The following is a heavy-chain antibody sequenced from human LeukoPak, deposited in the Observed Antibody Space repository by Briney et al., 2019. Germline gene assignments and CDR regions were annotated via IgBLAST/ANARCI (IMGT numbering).Heavy chain of an antibody. D-gene: IGHD3-10*01. V-gene: IGHV4-59*01. J-gene: IGHJ6*02. Sequence: GSLRLSCAASGFTFSSYAMSWVRQAPGKGLEWIGYIYYSGSTNYNPSLKSRVTISVDTSKNQFSLKLSSVTAADTAVYYCARDQVTMVRGVKYYYGMDVWGQGTTVTVSS. CDR3: ARDQVTMVRGVKYYYGMDV. CDR2: IYYSGST. CDR1: GFTFSSYA.